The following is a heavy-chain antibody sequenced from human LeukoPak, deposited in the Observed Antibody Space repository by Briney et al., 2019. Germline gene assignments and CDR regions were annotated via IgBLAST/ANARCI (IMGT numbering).Heavy chain of an antibody. Sequence: GGSLRLSCVTSGFTFRSSAMHWVRQAPGRGLEWIAFLSWDGAVIYSADSAKGRFTISRDTSKRTVSLQVDSLKAEDTAVYYCAKDLEKKYCIDYWGQGALVTVSS. V-gene: IGHV3-30*18. CDR1: GFTFRSSA. J-gene: IGHJ4*02. D-gene: IGHD2-8*02. CDR2: LSWDGAVI. CDR3: AKDLEKKYCIDY.